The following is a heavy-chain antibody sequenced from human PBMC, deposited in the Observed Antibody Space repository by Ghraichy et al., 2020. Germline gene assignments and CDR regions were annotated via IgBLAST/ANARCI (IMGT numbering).Heavy chain of an antibody. CDR1: GASISSSNYY. D-gene: IGHD3-16*01. Sequence: ETLSLTCTVSGASISSSNYYWDWIRQPPGKGLEWIGSVTYSGSTYYNPSLKSRVTMSVDTSKNQFSLNLSSVTAADTAVYYCARQKGMPGRLGDPLLDPWGQGTLVTVSS. CDR3: ARQKGMPGRLGDPLLDP. V-gene: IGHV4-39*01. J-gene: IGHJ5*02. CDR2: VTYSGST.